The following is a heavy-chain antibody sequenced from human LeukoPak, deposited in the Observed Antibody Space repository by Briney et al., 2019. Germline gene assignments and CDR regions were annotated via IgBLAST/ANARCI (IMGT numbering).Heavy chain of an antibody. Sequence: SETLSLTCTVSGGSISSGGYYWSWIRQHPGKGLEWIGYIYYSGSTYYNPSLKSRVTISVDTPKNQFSLKLSSVTAADTAVYYCARERYYDSSGYYYGMDVWGRGTPVTVSS. J-gene: IGHJ6*02. CDR1: GGSISSGGYY. D-gene: IGHD3-22*01. CDR2: IYYSGST. CDR3: ARERYYDSSGYYYGMDV. V-gene: IGHV4-31*03.